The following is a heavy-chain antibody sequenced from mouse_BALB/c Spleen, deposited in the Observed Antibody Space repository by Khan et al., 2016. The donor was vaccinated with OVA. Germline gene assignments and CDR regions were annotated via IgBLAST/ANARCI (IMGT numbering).Heavy chain of an antibody. CDR1: GYTFTDYI. CDR3: ARGGYSAFAY. V-gene: IGHV1-77*01. CDR2: IFPGSDTP. J-gene: IGHJ3*01. D-gene: IGHD2-14*01. Sequence: QVQLQQSGPELVKPGASLKVSCKASGYTFTDYIIGWVKQSTRQGLEWIGDIFPGSDTPYYNEKFKDKATLTVDKSANTAYMQLSSLTSDESAVYFCARGGYSAFAYWGKGTLVTVSA.